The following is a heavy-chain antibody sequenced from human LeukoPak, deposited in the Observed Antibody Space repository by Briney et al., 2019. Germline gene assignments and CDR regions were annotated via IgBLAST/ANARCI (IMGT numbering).Heavy chain of an antibody. J-gene: IGHJ3*02. V-gene: IGHV3-23*01. D-gene: IGHD3-22*01. CDR3: AKETASGYGAFDI. CDR2: ISGSGGTT. Sequence: PGGSLRLSCAASGFTSSSYAMSWVRQAPGKGLEWVSGISGSGGTTYYADSVKGRFTISRDNSKNTLYLQMNSLRAEDTALYYCAKETASGYGAFDIWGQGTIVTVSS. CDR1: GFTSSSYA.